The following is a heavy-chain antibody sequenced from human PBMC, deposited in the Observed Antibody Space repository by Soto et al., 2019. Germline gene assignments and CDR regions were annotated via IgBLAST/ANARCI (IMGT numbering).Heavy chain of an antibody. D-gene: IGHD2-21*01. CDR3: IYRRASWDYHGLDV. CDR1: GLSLTTGGVG. CDR2: IYWNDDR. J-gene: IGHJ6*02. Sequence: SDPTLVNPTQTLTLTCTFSGLSLTTGGVGVGWIRQPPGRSLEWLAVIYWNDDRRRSPSLENRLTITKDTSKNQVVLTMTNMDPVDTATYYCIYRRASWDYHGLDVWGQGTPVTVSS. V-gene: IGHV2-5*01.